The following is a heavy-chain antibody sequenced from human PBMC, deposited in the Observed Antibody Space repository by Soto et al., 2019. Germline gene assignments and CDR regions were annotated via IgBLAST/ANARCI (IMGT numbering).Heavy chain of an antibody. CDR3: ARGPITGDEGFDY. CDR2: ISSSSSYI. Sequence: GGSLRLSCAASGFTFSSYSMNWVRQAPGKGLEWVSSISSSSSYIYYADSVKGRFTISRDNAKNSLYLQMNSLRDEDTAVYYCARGPITGDEGFDYWGQGTLVTVSS. V-gene: IGHV3-21*01. J-gene: IGHJ4*02. CDR1: GFTFSSYS. D-gene: IGHD7-27*01.